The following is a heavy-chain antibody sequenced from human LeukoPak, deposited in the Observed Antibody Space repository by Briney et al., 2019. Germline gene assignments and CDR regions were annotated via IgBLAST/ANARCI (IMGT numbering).Heavy chain of an antibody. CDR2: ISSSGSSI. J-gene: IGHJ3*02. D-gene: IGHD3-22*01. CDR3: AKNSHKFYGRGYYPDAFDI. CDR1: GLTFSSYE. V-gene: IGHV3-48*03. Sequence: PGGSLRLSCAASGLTFSSYEMNWVRQAPGKGLEWVSYISSSGSSIYYADSVKGRFTISRDNAKKSLYLQMHNLRAEDTAVYYWAKNSHKFYGRGYYPDAFDIWGQGTMVTVSS.